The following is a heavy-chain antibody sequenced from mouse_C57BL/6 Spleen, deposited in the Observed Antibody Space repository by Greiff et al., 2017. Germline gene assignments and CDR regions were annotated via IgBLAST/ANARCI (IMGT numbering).Heavy chain of an antibody. J-gene: IGHJ3*01. CDR2: LYPGDGDT. D-gene: IGHD2-4*01. V-gene: IGHV1-80*01. Sequence: VQLQQSGAELVKPGASVKISCTASGYAFSSYWMSWVQPRPGKGLEWIGQLYPGDGDTNSNGKVKGKATLTADKSASTAYMQLSSLTSEDAAVYFCAKGADYDGAWFAYWGQGTRVTVSA. CDR1: GYAFSSYW. CDR3: AKGADYDGAWFAY.